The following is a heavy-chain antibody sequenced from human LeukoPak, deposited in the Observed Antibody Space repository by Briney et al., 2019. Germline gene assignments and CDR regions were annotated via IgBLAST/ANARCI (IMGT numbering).Heavy chain of an antibody. Sequence: PGGSLRLSCAGSGFTFRSYQMNWVRQAPGKGLEWVSYISTSGTTMYYADSAKGRFTISRDNAKNSLYLQMNSLRAEDTAVYYCVRGSGSCCRFNAFDIWGQGTMVTVPS. J-gene: IGHJ3*02. CDR3: VRGSGSCCRFNAFDI. CDR1: GFTFRSYQ. D-gene: IGHD2-15*01. V-gene: IGHV3-48*03. CDR2: ISTSGTTM.